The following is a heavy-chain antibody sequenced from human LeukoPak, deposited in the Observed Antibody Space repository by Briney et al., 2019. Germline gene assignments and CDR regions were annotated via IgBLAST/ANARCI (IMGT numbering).Heavy chain of an antibody. J-gene: IGHJ5*02. Sequence: SETLSLTCAVYGGSFSGYYWSWIRQPPGKGLEWIGEIDHSGSTNYNPSLKSRVTISVDTSQNQLSLKLSSVTAADTAVYYCARKIPAGPFNWFDPWGQGTLVTVSS. V-gene: IGHV4-34*01. CDR3: ARKIPAGPFNWFDP. CDR1: GGSFSGYY. D-gene: IGHD2-2*01. CDR2: IDHSGST.